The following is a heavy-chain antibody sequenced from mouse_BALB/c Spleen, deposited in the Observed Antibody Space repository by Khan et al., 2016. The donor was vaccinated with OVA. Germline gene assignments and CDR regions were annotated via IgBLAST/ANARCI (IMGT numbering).Heavy chain of an antibody. J-gene: IGHJ3*01. CDR2: IYPGNVNT. CDR3: AREGYYGNYRAWFAY. D-gene: IGHD2-1*01. CDR1: GYTFTDYY. Sequence: QVQLQQSGPELVKPGASVRISCKASGYTFTDYYINWMKQRPGQGLDWIGWIYPGNVNTKYNEKFKDKATLTADKYSSTAYMQLSSLNSEDAAVYFCAREGYYGNYRAWFAYWGQGTLVTVSA. V-gene: IGHV1S56*01.